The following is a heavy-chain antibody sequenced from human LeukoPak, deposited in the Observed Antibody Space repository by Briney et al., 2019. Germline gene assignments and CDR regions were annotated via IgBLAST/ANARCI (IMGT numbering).Heavy chain of an antibody. J-gene: IGHJ4*02. CDR2: FFYSGST. CDR3: ARAPGSAYNAYYFDY. D-gene: IGHD1-1*01. V-gene: IGHV4-31*03. CDR1: GASISSGGYF. Sequence: SETLSLTCTVSGASISSGGYFWGWIRQHPWKGLEWMGYFFYSGSTYYNPSLKSRVTISVDTSKNQISLKLSSVTAADTAVYSCARAPGSAYNAYYFDYWGQGTLVTVSS.